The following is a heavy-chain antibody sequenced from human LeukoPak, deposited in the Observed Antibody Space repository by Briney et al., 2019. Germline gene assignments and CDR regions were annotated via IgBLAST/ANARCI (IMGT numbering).Heavy chain of an antibody. CDR3: ARIPSGYSGIAVAGIDY. D-gene: IGHD6-19*01. CDR1: GGSISSGGYY. Sequence: SETLSLTCTVSGGSISSGGYYWGWIRQPPGKGLEWIGSIYYSGSTYYNPSLKSRVTISVDTSKNQFSLKLSSVTAADTAVYYCARIPSGYSGIAVAGIDYWGQGTLVTVSS. J-gene: IGHJ4*02. CDR2: IYYSGST. V-gene: IGHV4-39*07.